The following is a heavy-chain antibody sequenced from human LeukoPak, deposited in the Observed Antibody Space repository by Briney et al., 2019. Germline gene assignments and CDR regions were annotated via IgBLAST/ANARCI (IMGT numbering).Heavy chain of an antibody. D-gene: IGHD1-26*01. Sequence: GGSLRLSCAASGFTFDDYAMHWVRQAPGKGLEWVSGISWNSGSIGYADSVKGRFTISRDNAKNSLYLQMSSLRAEDTAVYYCAKGWDQTSFDYWGQGTLVTVSS. CDR3: AKGWDQTSFDY. CDR1: GFTFDDYA. CDR2: ISWNSGSI. J-gene: IGHJ4*02. V-gene: IGHV3-9*01.